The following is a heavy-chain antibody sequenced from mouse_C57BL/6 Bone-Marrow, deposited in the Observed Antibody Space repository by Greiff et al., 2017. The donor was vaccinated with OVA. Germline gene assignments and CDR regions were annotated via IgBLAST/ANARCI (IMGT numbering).Heavy chain of an antibody. D-gene: IGHD2-3*01. Sequence: QVQLQQSGAELTKPGASVKLSCKASGYTFTSYWMHWVKQRPGQGLEWIGYINPSSGYTKYNQKFKDKATLTADKSASTAYMQLSSLTYEDSAVYYCARGWLLLWYFDVWGTGTTVTVSS. J-gene: IGHJ1*03. CDR2: INPSSGYT. CDR1: GYTFTSYW. V-gene: IGHV1-7*01. CDR3: ARGWLLLWYFDV.